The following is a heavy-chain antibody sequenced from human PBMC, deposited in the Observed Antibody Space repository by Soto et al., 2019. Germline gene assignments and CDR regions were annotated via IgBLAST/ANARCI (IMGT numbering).Heavy chain of an antibody. J-gene: IGHJ5*02. D-gene: IGHD3-16*01. CDR2: VNRGASSL. CDR1: GFSPSDHG. Sequence: GGSLRLSCAASGFSPSDHGVNWARQAPGKGLEWISSVNRGASSLYYAESVKGRFTMSRDDAKNSVYLQMNSLRDEDTAVYYCARQINWRDGGAWGQGTLVTVYS. V-gene: IGHV3-48*02. CDR3: ARQINWRDGGA.